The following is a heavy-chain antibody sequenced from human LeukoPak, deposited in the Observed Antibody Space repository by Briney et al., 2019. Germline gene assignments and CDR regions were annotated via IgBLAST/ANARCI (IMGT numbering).Heavy chain of an antibody. CDR1: GFAFSDYY. V-gene: IGHV3-11*01. D-gene: IGHD6-13*01. Sequence: PGGSLRLSCAASGFAFSDYYVTWIRQAPGKGLEWVSYISSSGSTIYYADSVKGRFTISRDNAKNSLYLQMNSLRVEDTAVYYCARDGSSWSFDSWGQGTLVTVSS. CDR3: ARDGSSWSFDS. J-gene: IGHJ4*02. CDR2: ISSSGSTI.